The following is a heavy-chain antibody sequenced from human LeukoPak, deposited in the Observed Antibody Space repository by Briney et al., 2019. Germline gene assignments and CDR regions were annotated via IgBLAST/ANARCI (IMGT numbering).Heavy chain of an antibody. CDR1: GGSISSSSYY. V-gene: IGHV4-39*01. CDR3: ARSLAAAGTMDYYFDY. CDR2: MYYSGST. D-gene: IGHD6-13*01. J-gene: IGHJ4*02. Sequence: SETLSLTCTVSGGSISSSSYYWGWIRQPPGKGLEWIGTMYYSGSTYYNPSLKSRVTISVDTSKDQFSLRLSSVTAADTAVYYCARSLAAAGTMDYYFDYWGQGTLVTVSS.